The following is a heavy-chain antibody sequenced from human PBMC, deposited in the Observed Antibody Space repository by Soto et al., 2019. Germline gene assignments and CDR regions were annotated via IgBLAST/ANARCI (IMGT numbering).Heavy chain of an antibody. J-gene: IGHJ4*02. CDR2: IRSKAYGGTT. CDR3: TRGGGLRFLEWLPFDY. Sequence: GGSLRLSCTASGFTFGDYAMSWFRQAPGKGLEWVGFIRSKAYGGTTEYAASVKGRFTISRDDSKSIAYLQMNSLKTEDTAVYYCTRGGGLRFLEWLPFDYWGQGTLVTVSS. V-gene: IGHV3-49*03. CDR1: GFTFGDYA. D-gene: IGHD3-3*01.